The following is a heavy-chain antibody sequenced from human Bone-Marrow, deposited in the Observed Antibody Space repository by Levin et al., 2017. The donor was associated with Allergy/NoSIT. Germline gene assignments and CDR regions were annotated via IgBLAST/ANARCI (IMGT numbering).Heavy chain of an antibody. J-gene: IGHJ4*02. V-gene: IGHV3-53*01. CDR3: ARVPTPLEMATDTGNY. CDR2: IYSGGST. CDR1: GFTVSSHY. D-gene: IGHD5-24*01. Sequence: GESLKISCAASGFTVSSHYMSWVRQAPGKGLEWVSVIYSGGSTYYADSVKGRFTISRDNSKNTLYLQMNSLRAEDTAVYYCARVPTPLEMATDTGNYWGQGTLVTVSS.